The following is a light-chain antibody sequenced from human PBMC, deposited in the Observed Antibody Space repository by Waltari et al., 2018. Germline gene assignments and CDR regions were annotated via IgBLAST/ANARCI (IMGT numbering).Light chain of an antibody. CDR3: SSYTSSSTSHVV. CDR2: DVS. V-gene: IGLV2-14*03. Sequence: QSALTQPASVSGSPGQSITISCTGTSSDVGGYNYVSWYQQNPGKAPKLMIYDVSNRPSGVSNRFYGSKSGNTASLTISGLQAEDEADYYCSSYTSSSTSHVVFGGGTKLTVL. CDR1: SSDVGGYNY. J-gene: IGLJ2*01.